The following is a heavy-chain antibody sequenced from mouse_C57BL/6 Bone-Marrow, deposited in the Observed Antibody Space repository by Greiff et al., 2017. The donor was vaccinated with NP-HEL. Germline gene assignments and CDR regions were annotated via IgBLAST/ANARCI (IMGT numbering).Heavy chain of an antibody. D-gene: IGHD1-1*01. CDR2: IHPNSGST. Sequence: QVQLQQPGAELVKPGASVKLSCKASGYTFTSYWMHWVKQRPGQGLEWIGMIHPNSGSTHYNEKFTSKATLTVDKSSSTAYMPLSSLTSEDSAVYYCAREEDYYGSSYYWYFDVWGTGTTVTVSS. J-gene: IGHJ1*03. V-gene: IGHV1-64*01. CDR1: GYTFTSYW. CDR3: AREEDYYGSSYYWYFDV.